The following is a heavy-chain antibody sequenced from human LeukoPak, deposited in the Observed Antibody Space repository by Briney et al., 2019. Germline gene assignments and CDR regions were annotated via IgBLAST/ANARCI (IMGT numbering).Heavy chain of an antibody. Sequence: PSETLSLTCTVSGGSISSYYWSWIRQPPGKGLEWIAYIHYSGSTNYNPSLKSRVTMSVDTSKNQFSLKLSSVTAADTAVYYCARRYGSGDYFDYWGQGALVTLSS. V-gene: IGHV4-59*01. J-gene: IGHJ4*02. D-gene: IGHD3-10*01. CDR1: GGSISSYY. CDR3: ARRYGSGDYFDY. CDR2: IHYSGST.